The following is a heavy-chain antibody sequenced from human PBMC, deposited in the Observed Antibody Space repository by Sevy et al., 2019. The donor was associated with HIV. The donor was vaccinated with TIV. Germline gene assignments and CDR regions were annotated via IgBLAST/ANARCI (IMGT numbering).Heavy chain of an antibody. CDR3: ARDRYWGGSYDGSFVP. J-gene: IGHJ5*02. CDR2: INPNSGGT. D-gene: IGHD2-15*01. V-gene: IGHV1-2*06. Sequence: ASVKVSCKASGYTFTGYYMHWVRQAPGQGLEWMGRINPNSGGTNYAQKFQGRVTMTRDTSISTAYMELSRLRSDDTAVYYCARDRYWGGSYDGSFVPWGQGTLVTVSS. CDR1: GYTFTGYY.